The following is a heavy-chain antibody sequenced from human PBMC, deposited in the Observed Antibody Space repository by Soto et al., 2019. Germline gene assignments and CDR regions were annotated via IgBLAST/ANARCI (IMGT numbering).Heavy chain of an antibody. V-gene: IGHV4-34*01. D-gene: IGHD3-22*01. J-gene: IGHJ4*02. CDR3: ARANYFESSGPFDY. CDR1: GGSFSGYY. CDR2: INHSGST. Sequence: SETLSLTCAIYGGSFSGYYWSWLRQPPGKGLEWIGEINHSGSTNYNPSLKSRVTISVDTSKNQFSLKLSSVTAADTAVYYCARANYFESSGPFDYWGPGTLVTVPQ.